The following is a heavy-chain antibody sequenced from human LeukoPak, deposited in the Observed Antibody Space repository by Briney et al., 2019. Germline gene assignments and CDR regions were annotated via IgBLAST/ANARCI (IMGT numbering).Heavy chain of an antibody. CDR1: GFTFGDYA. Sequence: GGSLRLSCTTSGFTFGDYALSWFRQAPGKGLEWVSFIRSKAYGGTTEYAASVKGRFTISRDDSKSIAYLQMNSLKTEDTAVYYCTRVYYYDSSGYDAFDIWGQGTMVTVSS. CDR2: IRSKAYGGTT. J-gene: IGHJ3*02. D-gene: IGHD3-22*01. CDR3: TRVYYYDSSGYDAFDI. V-gene: IGHV3-49*03.